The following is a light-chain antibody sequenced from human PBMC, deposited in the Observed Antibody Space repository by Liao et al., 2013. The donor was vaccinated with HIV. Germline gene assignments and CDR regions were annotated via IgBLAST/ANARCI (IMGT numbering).Light chain of an antibody. J-gene: IGLJ1*01. CDR2: YDA. V-gene: IGLV3-21*01. CDR3: QVWDSDTAQEV. CDR1: NIGGKS. Sequence: SYELTQPPSVSVAPGKTATITCGGTNIGGKSVHWYQQKPGQAPLLVIYYDADRPSGIPERVSGSISGNTATLIISRVEAGDEADYYCQVWDSDTAQEVFGPGTKVTVL.